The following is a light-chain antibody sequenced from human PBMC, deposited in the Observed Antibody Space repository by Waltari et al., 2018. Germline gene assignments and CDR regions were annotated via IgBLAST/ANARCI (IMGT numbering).Light chain of an antibody. CDR2: GAS. CDR3: QQYLRLPVT. Sequence: EIVLTQSPGTMSLSPGESATLPCRTSQSVTRALAWYQQKPGQAPRLLIYGASNRATGSPDRFSGSGSGTDCSLTSRSLEPEDVAVYDCQQYLRLPVTFGQGTKVEVK. CDR1: QSVTRA. J-gene: IGKJ1*01. V-gene: IGKV3-20*01.